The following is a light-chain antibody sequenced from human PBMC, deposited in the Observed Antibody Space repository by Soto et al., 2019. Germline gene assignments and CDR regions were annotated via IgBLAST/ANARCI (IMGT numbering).Light chain of an antibody. CDR2: VAS. V-gene: IGKV3-20*01. CDR1: ETITSNY. J-gene: IGKJ1*01. CDR3: QQYHRLPRP. Sequence: EIVLTQSPGTLSLSPGERATLSCRASETITSNYLAWYQQKPGQAPRLVIYVASSRATGIPHRFSGSGSGTAFTLTISRLEPEDFAVDYCQQYHRLPRPLGHGTKVDIK.